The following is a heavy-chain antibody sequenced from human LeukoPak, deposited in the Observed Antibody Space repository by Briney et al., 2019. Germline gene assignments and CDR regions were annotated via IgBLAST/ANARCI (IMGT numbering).Heavy chain of an antibody. D-gene: IGHD6-19*01. J-gene: IGHJ4*02. V-gene: IGHV4-39*07. Sequence: SETLSLTCTVSGGSISSGSYYWGWIRQPPGKGLEWIGSIYYSGSTYYNPSLKSRVSMSVDTSKNQFSLKLSSVTAADTAVYYCARDSVAVAPFFDYWGQGTLVTVSS. CDR1: GGSISSGSYY. CDR2: IYYSGST. CDR3: ARDSVAVAPFFDY.